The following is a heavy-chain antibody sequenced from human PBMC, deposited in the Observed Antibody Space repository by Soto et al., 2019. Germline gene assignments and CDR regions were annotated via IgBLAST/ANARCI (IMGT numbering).Heavy chain of an antibody. V-gene: IGHV2-5*02. CDR2: IYWDDDK. CDR1: GFSLTTRGVG. CDR3: AHIPNYYQYDWFDP. Sequence: QITLKESGPTLVKPTQTLTLTCTFSGFSLTTRGVGVGWIRQPPGKALECLALIYWDDDKRYSPSLQIRLSITKDTTKNQVVLTMTNVDPVDTATYYCAHIPNYYQYDWFDPWGQGTLVSVSS. J-gene: IGHJ5*02. D-gene: IGHD3-16*01.